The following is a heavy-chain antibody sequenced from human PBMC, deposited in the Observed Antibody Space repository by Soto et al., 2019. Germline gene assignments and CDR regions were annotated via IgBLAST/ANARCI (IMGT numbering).Heavy chain of an antibody. CDR2: IYYSGST. CDR3: ARDNGYSYGYTLDH. J-gene: IGHJ4*02. Sequence: SETLSLSCTVSGGSISSYYWSWIRQPPGKGLEWIGYIYYSGSTNYNPSLKSRVTISVDTSKNQFSLKLSSVTAADTAVYYCARDNGYSYGYTLDHWGQGIQVTVSS. D-gene: IGHD5-18*01. CDR1: GGSISSYY. V-gene: IGHV4-59*01.